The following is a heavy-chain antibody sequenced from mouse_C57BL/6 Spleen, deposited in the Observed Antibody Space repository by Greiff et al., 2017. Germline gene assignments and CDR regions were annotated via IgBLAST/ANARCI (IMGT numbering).Heavy chain of an antibody. D-gene: IGHD4-1*01. CDR1: GYAFSSSW. Sequence: VQLVESGPELVKPGASVKISCKASGYAFSSSWMNWVKQRPGKGLEWIGRIYPGDGDTNYNGKFKGKDTLTADKSSSTAYMQLSSLTSEDSAVYFCARDESGGYFDYWGQGTTLTVSS. CDR2: IYPGDGDT. V-gene: IGHV1-82*01. J-gene: IGHJ2*01. CDR3: ARDESGGYFDY.